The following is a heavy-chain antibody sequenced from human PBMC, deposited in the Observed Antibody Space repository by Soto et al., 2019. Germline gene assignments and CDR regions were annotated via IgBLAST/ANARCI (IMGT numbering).Heavy chain of an antibody. V-gene: IGHV1-69*02. D-gene: IGHD3-10*01. J-gene: IGHJ4*02. Sequence: GASVKVSCKASGGTFSSYTISWVRQAPGQGLEWMGRIIPILGIANYAQKFQGRVTITADKSTSTAYMELSSLRSEDTAVYYCAILWFGELLFLDYWGQGTLVTVSS. CDR3: AILWFGELLFLDY. CDR1: GGTFSSYT. CDR2: IIPILGIA.